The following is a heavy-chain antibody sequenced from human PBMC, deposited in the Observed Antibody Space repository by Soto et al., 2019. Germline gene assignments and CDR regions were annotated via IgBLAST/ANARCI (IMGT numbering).Heavy chain of an antibody. D-gene: IGHD3-10*01. V-gene: IGHV3-21*01. CDR2: ISSSSSYI. J-gene: IGHJ6*03. Sequence: GGSLRLSCTAAGITLSTYGMHWVRQAPGKGLEWVSSISSSSSYIYYADSVKGRFTISRDNAKNSLYLQMNSLRAEDTAVYYCARDLNGDGQNYYYYYMDVWGKGTTVTVSS. CDR3: ARDLNGDGQNYYYYYMDV. CDR1: GITLSTYG.